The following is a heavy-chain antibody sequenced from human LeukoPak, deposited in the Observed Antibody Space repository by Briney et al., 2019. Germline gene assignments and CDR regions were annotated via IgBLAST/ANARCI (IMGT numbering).Heavy chain of an antibody. Sequence: KSSETLSLTCTVYGGSFSGYYWSWIRQPPGKGLEWIGSIYYSGSTYYNPSLKSRVTISLDTSKNQFSLKLSSVTAADTAVYYCARRYCSGGSCYRTGNWFDPWGQGTLVTVSS. V-gene: IGHV4-39*01. CDR1: GGSFSGYY. J-gene: IGHJ5*02. D-gene: IGHD2-15*01. CDR3: ARRYCSGGSCYRTGNWFDP. CDR2: IYYSGST.